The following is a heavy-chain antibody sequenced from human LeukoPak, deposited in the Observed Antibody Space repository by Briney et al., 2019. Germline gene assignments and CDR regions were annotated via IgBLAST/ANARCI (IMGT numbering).Heavy chain of an antibody. Sequence: PGRSLRLSCTVSGFTVSSNSMSWVRQAPGKGLEWVSFIYSDNTHYSDSVKGRFTISRDNSKNTLYLQMNSLRVEDTAVYYCARVDGSCGGGSCPSGNWFDPWGQGTLVTVSS. J-gene: IGHJ5*02. CDR2: IYSDNT. CDR1: GFTVSSNS. V-gene: IGHV3-53*01. D-gene: IGHD2-15*01. CDR3: ARVDGSCGGGSCPSGNWFDP.